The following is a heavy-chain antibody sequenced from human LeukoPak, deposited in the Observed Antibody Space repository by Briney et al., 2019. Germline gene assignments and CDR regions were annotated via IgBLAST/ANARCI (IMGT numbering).Heavy chain of an antibody. CDR2: ISGNGGST. V-gene: IGHV3-23*01. CDR3: AKLPYSSVHDY. CDR1: GLTFTSYA. J-gene: IGHJ4*02. D-gene: IGHD6-25*01. Sequence: GGSLRLSCAASGLTFTSYAMSWVRRAPGKGLEWVSAISGNGGSTYYADSVKGRFTISRDNSKNTLYLQINSLRAEDTAVYYFAKLPYSSVHDYWGQGTLVTVSS.